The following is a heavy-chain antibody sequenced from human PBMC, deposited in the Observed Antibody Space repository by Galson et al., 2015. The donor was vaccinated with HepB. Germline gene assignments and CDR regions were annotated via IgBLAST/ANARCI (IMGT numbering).Heavy chain of an antibody. V-gene: IGHV3-30*18. CDR1: GFTFSSYG. D-gene: IGHD2-15*01. CDR2: ISYDGSNK. J-gene: IGHJ5*02. CDR3: AKDTGDIVVVVAAWNWFDP. Sequence: SLRLSCAASGFTFSSYGMHWVRQAPGKGLEWVAVISYDGSNKYYADSVKGRFTISRDNSKNTLYLQMNSLRAEDTAVYYCAKDTGDIVVVVAAWNWFDPWGQGTLVTVSS.